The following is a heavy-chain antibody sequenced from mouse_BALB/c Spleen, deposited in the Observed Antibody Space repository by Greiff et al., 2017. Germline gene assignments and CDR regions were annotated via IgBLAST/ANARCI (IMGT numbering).Heavy chain of an antibody. CDR1: GYAFSSSW. Sequence: QVQLQQSGPELVKPGASVKISCKASGYAFSSSWMNWVKQRPGQGLEWIGRIYPGDGDTNYNGKFKGKATLTADKSSSTAYMQLSSLTSVDSAVYFCASGSSYDYAMDYWGQGTSVTVSA. D-gene: IGHD1-1*01. CDR2: IYPGDGDT. J-gene: IGHJ4*01. V-gene: IGHV1-82*01. CDR3: ASGSSYDYAMDY.